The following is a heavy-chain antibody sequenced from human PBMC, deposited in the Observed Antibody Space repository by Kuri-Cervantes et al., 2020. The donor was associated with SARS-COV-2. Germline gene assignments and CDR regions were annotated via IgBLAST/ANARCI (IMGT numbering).Heavy chain of an antibody. CDR2: INPNSGGT. CDR3: ARDIVEWETTDYYMDV. Sequence: ASVKVSCKASGYTFTGYYMHWVRQAPGQGLEWMGWINPNSGGTNYAQKFQGRVTMTRDTSISTAYMELSSLRSEDTAVYYCARDIVEWETTDYYMDVWGKGTTVTVSS. J-gene: IGHJ6*03. V-gene: IGHV1-2*02. D-gene: IGHD1-26*01. CDR1: GYTFTGYY.